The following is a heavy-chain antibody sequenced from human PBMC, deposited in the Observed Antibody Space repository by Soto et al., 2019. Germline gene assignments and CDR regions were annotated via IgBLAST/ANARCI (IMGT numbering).Heavy chain of an antibody. Sequence: GGSLRLSCAASGFSFSGYWMSWVRQAPGKGLEWVAKIKEDGGETSYVDSVKGRFTISRDNYKDSRYLQKRGLRAENTAVHYCMTSGGSGRSGSYEVFDIWGQGTMVTVSS. CDR3: MTSGGSGRSGSYEVFDI. CDR1: GFSFSGYW. D-gene: IGHD3-16*01. V-gene: IGHV3-7*01. J-gene: IGHJ3*02. CDR2: IKEDGGET.